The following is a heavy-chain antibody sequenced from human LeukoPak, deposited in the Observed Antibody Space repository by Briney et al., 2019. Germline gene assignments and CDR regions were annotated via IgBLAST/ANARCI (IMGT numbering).Heavy chain of an antibody. CDR3: ARGGITLVPP. CDR2: IRSSGSTI. CDR1: GFTFSSYE. V-gene: IGHV3-48*03. Sequence: PGGSLRLSCAASGFTFSSYEMNWVRQAPGKGLEWFSYIRSSGSTIYYADSVKGRFTISRDHAKNSLYLQMNSLRSEDTAVYYCARGGITLVPPWGQGTLVTVSS. D-gene: IGHD3-10*01. J-gene: IGHJ5*02.